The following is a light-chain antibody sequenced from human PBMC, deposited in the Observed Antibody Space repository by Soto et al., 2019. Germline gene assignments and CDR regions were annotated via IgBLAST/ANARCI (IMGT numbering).Light chain of an antibody. J-gene: IGKJ1*01. CDR2: GAS. CDR3: QQYGSSPT. V-gene: IGKV3-20*01. CDR1: QSVSSNN. Sequence: EIVMTQSPATLSVSPGEGATLSCRASQSVSSNNLAWYQQRPGQAPRVVIYGASTRATGIPERFSGSGSGTDFTLTISRLEPEDFAVYYCQQYGSSPTFGQGTKVDIK.